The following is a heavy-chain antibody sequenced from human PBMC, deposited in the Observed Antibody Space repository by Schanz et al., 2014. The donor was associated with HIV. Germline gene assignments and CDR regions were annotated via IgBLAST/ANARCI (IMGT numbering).Heavy chain of an antibody. CDR1: GFTFDEYA. V-gene: IGHV3-9*01. J-gene: IGHJ6*02. Sequence: VQLVESGGGVVQPGRSLRLSCAASGFTFDEYAMHWVRQAPGKGLEWVSSISWNSGSIDYADSAKGRFTISRDNAKNSLYLQMNSLRAEDTAVYYCAKVLIPMIAVPYYGMDVWGQGTTVTVS. CDR3: AKVLIPMIAVPYYGMDV. CDR2: ISWNSGSI. D-gene: IGHD3-22*01.